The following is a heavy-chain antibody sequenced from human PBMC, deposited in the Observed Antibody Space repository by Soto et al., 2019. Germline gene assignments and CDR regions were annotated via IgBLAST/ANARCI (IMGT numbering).Heavy chain of an antibody. CDR1: GFSFNTYG. CDR2: ISYDGSNQ. V-gene: IGHV3-30*18. Sequence: QVQLVESGGAVVQPGKSLRLSCAASGFSFNTYGMYWVRQAPGKGLEWVAAISYDGSNQYHADSVKGRFTISRENSKSTLYLQMNSLRVEDTAVYYCAKDIVKYTYGACDYWGQGALVTVSS. CDR3: AKDIVKYTYGACDY. J-gene: IGHJ4*02. D-gene: IGHD5-18*01.